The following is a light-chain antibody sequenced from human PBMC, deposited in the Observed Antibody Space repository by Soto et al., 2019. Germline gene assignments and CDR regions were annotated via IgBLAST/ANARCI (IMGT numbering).Light chain of an antibody. CDR1: QSVRSY. CDR3: QQRGNWPQT. Sequence: EIVLTQSPATLSLSPGERATLSCRASQSVRSYLAWYQQKPVQTPRLLIYDAFNRATGIPARFSGSGSGTDFTLTISRLEPEDFSVYYCQQRGNWPQTFGPGTKVDI. CDR2: DAF. J-gene: IGKJ3*01. V-gene: IGKV3-11*01.